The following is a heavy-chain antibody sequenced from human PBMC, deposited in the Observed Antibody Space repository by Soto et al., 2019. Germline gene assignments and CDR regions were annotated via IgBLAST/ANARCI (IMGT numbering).Heavy chain of an antibody. Sequence: SETLSLTCAVYGGSFSGYYWSWIRQPPGKGLEWIGEINHSGSTNYNPSLKSRVTISVDTSKNQFSLKLSSVTAADTAVYYCARGTWLLPYNWLDPWGQGTLVTVSS. J-gene: IGHJ5*02. CDR1: GGSFSGYY. CDR2: INHSGST. V-gene: IGHV4-34*01. D-gene: IGHD3-22*01. CDR3: ARGTWLLPYNWLDP.